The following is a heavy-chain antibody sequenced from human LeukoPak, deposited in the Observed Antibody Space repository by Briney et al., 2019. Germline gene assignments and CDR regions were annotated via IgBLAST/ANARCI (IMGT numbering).Heavy chain of an antibody. Sequence: GGSLRLSCAASGFTFSSYAMSWVRQAPGKGLEWVSAISGSGGSTYYADSVKGRFTISRDNSKNTLYLQMNSLRAEDTAVYYCARDRGIAVAEGAFDIWGQGTMVTVSS. D-gene: IGHD6-19*01. J-gene: IGHJ3*02. CDR1: GFTFSSYA. CDR3: ARDRGIAVAEGAFDI. CDR2: ISGSGGST. V-gene: IGHV3-23*01.